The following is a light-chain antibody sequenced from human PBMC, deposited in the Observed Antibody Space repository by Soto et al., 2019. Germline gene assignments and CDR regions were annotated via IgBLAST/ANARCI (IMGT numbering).Light chain of an antibody. V-gene: IGKV3D-20*01. CDR3: QQYGSSPAII. Sequence: GTGQSGGSYLVCYRQKPGQAPSLLIYDESSRATGIIPGLSGSSSGTNFFLTTISLEPEESAVYYCQQYGSSPAIIFGQGTRLEIK. J-gene: IGKJ5*01. CDR1: QSGGSY. CDR2: DES.